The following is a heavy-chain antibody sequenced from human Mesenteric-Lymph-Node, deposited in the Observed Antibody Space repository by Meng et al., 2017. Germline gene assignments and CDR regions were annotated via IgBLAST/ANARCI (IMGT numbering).Heavy chain of an antibody. CDR3: ARNVPGTSAYYD. D-gene: IGHD3-22*01. CDR2: IYYSGGT. Sequence: HGQLQASGPGLVKPSDTLVLACAVSGYSISSTNWWGWIRQPPGKGLEWIGYIYYSGGTFYNPSLKSRVTMSVDTSKNQFSLNLNSVTAVDTAVYYCARNVPGTSAYYDWGQGTLVTVSS. CDR1: GYSISSTNW. J-gene: IGHJ4*02. V-gene: IGHV4-28*01.